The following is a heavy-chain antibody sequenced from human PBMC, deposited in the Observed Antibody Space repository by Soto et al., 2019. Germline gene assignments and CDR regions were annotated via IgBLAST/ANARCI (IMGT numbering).Heavy chain of an antibody. V-gene: IGHV1-69*08. Sequence: QVQLVQSGSEVKKPGSSVRVSCKASGGSFSSYYFTWVRQAPGQGLEWMGRIIPVLGKTTYAQQFQGRVTITADKSTSTAYMDLSSLSSEATALYYCARDATSSYFDSWGKGTLVTVSS. D-gene: IGHD2-2*01. CDR1: GGSFSSYY. CDR2: IIPVLGKT. J-gene: IGHJ4*02. CDR3: ARDATSSYFDS.